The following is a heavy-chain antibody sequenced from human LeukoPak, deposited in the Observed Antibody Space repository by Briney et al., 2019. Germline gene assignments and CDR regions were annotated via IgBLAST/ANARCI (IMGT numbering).Heavy chain of an antibody. Sequence: ASVKVSCKASGYTFTSYGISWVRQAPGQGLEWMGWMNPKSGNTGYGQKFQGRVTMTRVTSITTAYMELRSLRSDDTAVYYCAREQYYGDYDARNYYYYYMDVWGKGTTVTVSS. D-gene: IGHD4-17*01. CDR2: MNPKSGNT. J-gene: IGHJ6*03. V-gene: IGHV1-8*02. CDR3: AREQYYGDYDARNYYYYYMDV. CDR1: GYTFTSYG.